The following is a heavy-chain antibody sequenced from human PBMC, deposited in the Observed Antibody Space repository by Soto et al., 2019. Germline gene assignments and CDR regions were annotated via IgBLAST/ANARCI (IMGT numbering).Heavy chain of an antibody. CDR2: IYYSGST. J-gene: IGHJ5*02. V-gene: IGHV4-31*03. D-gene: IGHD2-21*02. Sequence: SETLSLTCTVSGGSISSGGYSWSWIRQHPGKGLEWIGYIYYSGSTYYNPSLKSRVTISVDTSKNQFSLKLSSVTAADTAVYYCARMVTKNWFDPWGQGTLVTVSS. CDR1: GGSISSGGYS. CDR3: ARMVTKNWFDP.